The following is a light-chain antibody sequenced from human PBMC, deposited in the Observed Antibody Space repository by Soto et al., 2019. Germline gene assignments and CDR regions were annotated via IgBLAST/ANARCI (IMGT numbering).Light chain of an antibody. J-gene: IGLJ2*01. CDR1: SSNIGNNY. CDR3: GTWDSRLSAVV. CDR2: ENN. V-gene: IGLV1-51*02. Sequence: QSVLTQPPSVSAAPGQKVTISCSGSSSNIGNNYVSWYQQLPGTAPKLLIYENNKRPSGIPDRFSGSKSGTSATLGITGLQTGDEADYYCGTWDSRLSAVVFGGGTKPTVL.